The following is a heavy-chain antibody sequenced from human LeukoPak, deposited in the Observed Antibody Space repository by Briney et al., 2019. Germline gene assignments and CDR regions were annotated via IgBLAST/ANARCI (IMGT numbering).Heavy chain of an antibody. D-gene: IGHD6-6*01. J-gene: IGHJ5*02. CDR3: ARASGYSSSSGCVP. Sequence: ASVKVSCKTSGYIFTNYQMHWVRQAPGQGLEWMGWISPDSGVTHYAQNFQGRVTMTRDKSISTAYMELNRLRSDDTALYYCARASGYSSSSGCVPWGQGTPVTVSS. V-gene: IGHV1-2*02. CDR2: ISPDSGVT. CDR1: GYIFTNYQ.